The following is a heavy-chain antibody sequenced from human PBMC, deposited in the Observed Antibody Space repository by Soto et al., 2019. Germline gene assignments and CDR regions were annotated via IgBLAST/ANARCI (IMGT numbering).Heavy chain of an antibody. V-gene: IGHV4-39*02. CDR2: IYYSGST. D-gene: IGHD4-17*01. J-gene: IGHJ2*01. CDR1: GGSISSSSYY. CDR3: ARQTKHDYGSNAPTGWYFDL. Sequence: QLQLQESGPGLVKPSETLSLTCTVSGGSISSSSYYWGWIRQPPGKGLEWIGSIYYSGSTYYNPSLKSRVTISADPFMHPFYPTLSSVTASETAVYYCARQTKHDYGSNAPTGWYFDLWGRGTLVPVSS.